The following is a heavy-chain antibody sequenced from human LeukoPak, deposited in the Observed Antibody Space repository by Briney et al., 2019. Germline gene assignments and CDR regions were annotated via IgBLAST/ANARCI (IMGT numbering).Heavy chain of an antibody. CDR1: GFTFSNYA. Sequence: GGSLRLSCAASGFTFSNYAMNWVRQAAGKGLEWVGRIKSKTDGGTTDYAAPVRGRFTISRDDSKNTLYLQMNSLKTEDTAVYYCTTDFATVPQYFDYWGQGTLVTVSS. J-gene: IGHJ4*02. CDR3: TTDFATVPQYFDY. CDR2: IKSKTDGGTT. D-gene: IGHD1-26*01. V-gene: IGHV3-15*01.